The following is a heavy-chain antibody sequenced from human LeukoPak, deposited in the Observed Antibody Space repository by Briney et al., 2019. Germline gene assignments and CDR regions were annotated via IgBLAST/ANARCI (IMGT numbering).Heavy chain of an antibody. CDR1: GGSITSSDYY. J-gene: IGHJ4*02. D-gene: IGHD2-2*01. Sequence: SETLSLTCTVSGGSITSSDYYWGWVRQPPGKGLEWIGYIYYSGSTNYNPSLKSRVTISVDTSKNQFSLKLSSVTAADTAVYYCARMGSGTSFDYWGQGTLVTVSS. V-gene: IGHV4-61*05. CDR3: ARMGSGTSFDY. CDR2: IYYSGST.